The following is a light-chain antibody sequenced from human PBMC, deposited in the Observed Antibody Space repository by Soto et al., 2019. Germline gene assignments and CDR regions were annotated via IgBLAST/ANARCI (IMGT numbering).Light chain of an antibody. CDR1: KNVSSY. V-gene: IGKV3-11*01. CDR3: EPPSTGPGR. J-gene: IGKJ1*01. Sequence: EIVWIQSPGTRSLSGERVDTGGCRIIKNVSSYLAWYQQKPGKAPRLLIYDASNRATGIPARFSGIGSGTAFALTMRSLHPDDSALPYCEPPSTGPGRFAQGTKVDIK. CDR2: DAS.